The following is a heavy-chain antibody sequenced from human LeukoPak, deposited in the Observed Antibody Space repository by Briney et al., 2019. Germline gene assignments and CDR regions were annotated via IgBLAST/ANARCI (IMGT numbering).Heavy chain of an antibody. V-gene: IGHV3-48*03. CDR3: ARDPRSSSWYY. CDR2: ISSSGSTI. D-gene: IGHD6-13*01. J-gene: IGHJ4*02. Sequence: GGSLRLSCAASGFTFSSYEMNWVRQAPGKGLEWVSCISSSGSTIYYADSVKGRFTISRDNAKNSLYLQMNSLRAEDTAVYYCARDPRSSSWYYWGQGTLVTVSS. CDR1: GFTFSSYE.